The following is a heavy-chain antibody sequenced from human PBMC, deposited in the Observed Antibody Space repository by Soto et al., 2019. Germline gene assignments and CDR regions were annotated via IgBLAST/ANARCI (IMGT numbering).Heavy chain of an antibody. V-gene: IGHV3-33*01. CDR1: GFTFSSYG. D-gene: IGHD3-10*01. CDR2: IWYDGSNK. J-gene: IGHJ4*02. CDR3: ARGLGSGVTPTIFDY. Sequence: QVQLVESGGGVVRPGRSLRLSCAASGFTFSSYGMHLVRQAPGKGLEWVAVIWYDGSNKYYADSVKGRFTISRDNSKNTLYLQMNSLRAEDTAVYYCARGLGSGVTPTIFDYWGQGTLVTVSS.